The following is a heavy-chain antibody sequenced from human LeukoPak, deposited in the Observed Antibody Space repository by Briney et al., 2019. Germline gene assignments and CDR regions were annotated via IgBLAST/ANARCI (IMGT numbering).Heavy chain of an antibody. CDR2: ISGSGGNT. Sequence: GGFLRLSCAASGFTFSSYAMSWVRQAPGEGLEWVSGISGSGGNTYYADSVKGRFTISRDNSKNTLYLQMNSLRAEDTAVYYCAKDGYYYDSSGYYGQTFDYWGQGTLVTVSS. CDR1: GFTFSSYA. D-gene: IGHD3-22*01. J-gene: IGHJ4*02. CDR3: AKDGYYYDSSGYYGQTFDY. V-gene: IGHV3-23*01.